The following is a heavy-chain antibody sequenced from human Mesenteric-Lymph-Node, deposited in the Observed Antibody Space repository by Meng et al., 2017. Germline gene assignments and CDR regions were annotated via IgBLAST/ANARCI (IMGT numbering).Heavy chain of an antibody. J-gene: IGHJ4*02. V-gene: IGHV1-2*06. CDR3: AYYYGSGSYLDY. Sequence: SVKVSCKASGYTFTGYYMHWVRQAPGQGLEWMGRINPNSGGTNYAQKFQGRVTMTRDTSISTAYMELSSLRSEDTAVYYCAYYYGSGSYLDYWGQGTLVTVSS. CDR1: GYTFTGYY. D-gene: IGHD3-10*01. CDR2: INPNSGGT.